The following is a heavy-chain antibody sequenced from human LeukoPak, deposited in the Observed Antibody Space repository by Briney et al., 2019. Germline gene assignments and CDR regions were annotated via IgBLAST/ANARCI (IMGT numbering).Heavy chain of an antibody. CDR1: GFTFSNYA. V-gene: IGHV3-23*01. Sequence: GGSLRLSCAASGFTFSNYAMNWVRPAPGKGLEWVSTISGTGDSTYYADSVKGRFTISRDNSRNTLYLQISSLRAEDTAVYYCAKGAGEYLVPALFDPWGPGTLVTVSS. CDR2: ISGTGDST. J-gene: IGHJ5*02. CDR3: AKGAGEYLVPALFDP. D-gene: IGHD3-10*01.